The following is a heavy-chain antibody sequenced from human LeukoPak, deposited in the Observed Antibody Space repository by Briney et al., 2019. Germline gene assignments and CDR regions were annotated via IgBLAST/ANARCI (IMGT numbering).Heavy chain of an antibody. CDR2: IWYDGSNK. Sequence: PGGSLRLSCAASGFSFSTYGMHWVRQAPGKGLEWVAVIWYDGSNKYYTDSVKGRFTISRDNSKSTLSLQMNSLRVEDTAVYYCASGSSGSSSWSIVYWGQGTLVTVSS. D-gene: IGHD6-6*01. V-gene: IGHV3-33*01. CDR1: GFSFSTYG. CDR3: ASGSSGSSSWSIVY. J-gene: IGHJ4*02.